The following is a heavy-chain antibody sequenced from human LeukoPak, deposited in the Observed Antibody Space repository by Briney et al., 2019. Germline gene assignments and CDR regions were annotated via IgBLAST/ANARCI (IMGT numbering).Heavy chain of an antibody. CDR3: ARGPTYYDFWSGSSYYYYYGMDV. J-gene: IGHJ6*02. Sequence: PSETLSLTCAVHGGSFSGYYWSWIRQPPGKGLEWIGEINHSGSTNYNPSLKSRVTISVDTSKNQFSLKLSSVTAADTAVYYCARGPTYYDFWSGSSYYYYYGMDVWGQGTTVTVSS. D-gene: IGHD3-3*01. CDR2: INHSGST. CDR1: GGSFSGYY. V-gene: IGHV4-34*01.